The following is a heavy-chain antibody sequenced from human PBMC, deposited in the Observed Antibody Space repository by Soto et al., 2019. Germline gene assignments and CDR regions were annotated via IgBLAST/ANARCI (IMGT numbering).Heavy chain of an antibody. J-gene: IGHJ5*02. Sequence: QVRLVQSGAEMKQPGSSVTVSCKSSASGGTFSSSAIRWVRQASGQGLEWLGGIIPRFPTIDYAQTFQGRVTISADETTTTAYLELKSLRSDDTAVYYCATGVDRGPEADWCFDPWGQGTLVTVSS. V-gene: IGHV1-69*01. CDR2: IIPRFPTI. D-gene: IGHD2-21*01. CDR3: ATGVDRGPEADWCFDP. CDR1: GGTFSSSA.